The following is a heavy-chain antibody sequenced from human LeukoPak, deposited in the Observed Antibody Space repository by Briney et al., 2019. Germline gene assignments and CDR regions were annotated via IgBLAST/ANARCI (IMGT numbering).Heavy chain of an antibody. D-gene: IGHD3-10*01. CDR1: GYTFTGYY. CDR2: ISAYNGNT. Sequence: ASVKVSCKASGYTFTGYYMHWVRQAPGQGLEWMGWISAYNGNTNYAQKLQGRVTMTTDTSTSTAYMELRSLRSDDTAVYYCARKGGLLWFGENYYYYYMDVWGKGTTVTVSS. V-gene: IGHV1-18*04. CDR3: ARKGGLLWFGENYYYYYMDV. J-gene: IGHJ6*03.